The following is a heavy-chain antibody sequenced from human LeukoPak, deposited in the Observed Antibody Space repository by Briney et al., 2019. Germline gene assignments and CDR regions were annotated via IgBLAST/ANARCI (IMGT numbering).Heavy chain of an antibody. V-gene: IGHV1-69*19. CDR1: GGTFSSYA. J-gene: IGHJ3*02. D-gene: IGHD4/OR15-4a*01. Sequence: GSSVKVSCKASGGTFSSYAISWVRQAPGQGLEWMGGIIPIFGTANYAQKFQGRVTITADESTSTAYMELSSLRSEDTAVYYCARTTMVPRPGAFDIWGQGTMVTVSS. CDR3: ARTTMVPRPGAFDI. CDR2: IIPIFGTA.